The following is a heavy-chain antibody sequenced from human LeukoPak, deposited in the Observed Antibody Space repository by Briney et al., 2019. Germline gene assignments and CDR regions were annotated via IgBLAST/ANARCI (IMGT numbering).Heavy chain of an antibody. Sequence: PGGSLRLSCAASGFTFSSYAMSWVRQAPGKGLEWVSAIIGSGGSTYYADSVKGRFTISRDNSKNTLYLQMNSLRAEDTAVYYCAKTTLRWELLQGYYFDYWGQGTLVTVSS. V-gene: IGHV3-23*01. CDR3: AKTTLRWELLQGYYFDY. CDR2: IIGSGGST. D-gene: IGHD1-26*01. CDR1: GFTFSSYA. J-gene: IGHJ4*02.